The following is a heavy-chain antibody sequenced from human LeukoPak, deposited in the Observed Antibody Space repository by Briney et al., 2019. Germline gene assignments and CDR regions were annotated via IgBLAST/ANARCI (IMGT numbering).Heavy chain of an antibody. J-gene: IGHJ3*02. CDR2: INQDGSEK. Sequence: GGSLRLSCAASGFTFSRYWMSWVRQAPGKGLEWVADINQDGSEKYYVDSVKGRFTISRDNAKNSLYLQMNSLRAEETAVYYCARDADLGATIIGAFDIWGQGTMVTVSS. V-gene: IGHV3-7*01. CDR1: GFTFSRYW. CDR3: ARDADLGATIIGAFDI. D-gene: IGHD5-24*01.